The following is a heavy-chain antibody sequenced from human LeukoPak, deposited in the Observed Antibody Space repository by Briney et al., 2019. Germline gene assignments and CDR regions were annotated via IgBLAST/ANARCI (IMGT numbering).Heavy chain of an antibody. V-gene: IGHV3-74*03. CDR2: IDSGGRGM. D-gene: IGHD2-21*01. CDR3: ARTYYSFDAFDI. CDR1: GFTFSSYW. Sequence: GGSLRLSCAAPGFTFSSYWLHWVRQTPGKGLVWVSRIDSGGRGMTYADSVKGRFTISRDNAKNTLYLQMNSLTAEDTAVYYCARTYYSFDAFDIWGQGTMVTVSS. J-gene: IGHJ3*02.